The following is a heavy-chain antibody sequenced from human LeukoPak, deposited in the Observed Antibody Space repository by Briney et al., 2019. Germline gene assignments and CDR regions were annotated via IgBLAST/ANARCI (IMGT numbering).Heavy chain of an antibody. Sequence: GGFRRLSCAASGFTVSRNYMNGVRQASGKGLEWVSVIYDGGSTYYADSVKDRFTISRDNSKNTLYLQMNSLRAEDTAVYYCARGHYYGSGSYCWFDPWGQGTLVTVSS. J-gene: IGHJ5*02. CDR2: IYDGGST. V-gene: IGHV3-66*01. CDR1: GFTVSRNY. CDR3: ARGHYYGSGSYCWFDP. D-gene: IGHD3-10*01.